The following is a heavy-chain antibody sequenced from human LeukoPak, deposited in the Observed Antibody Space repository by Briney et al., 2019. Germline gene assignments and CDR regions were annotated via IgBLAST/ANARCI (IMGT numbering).Heavy chain of an antibody. V-gene: IGHV3-48*02. CDR2: ISGSSSTI. D-gene: IGHD1-26*01. Sequence: PGGSLRLSCAASGFTFSSYSMSWVRQAPGKGLEWVSFISGSSSTIYYADSVKGRFTISRDNAKKSLYLQMNSLRDEDTAVYYCARVGGATAVTMYFEYWGQGTLVTVTS. J-gene: IGHJ4*02. CDR1: GFTFSSYS. CDR3: ARVGGATAVTMYFEY.